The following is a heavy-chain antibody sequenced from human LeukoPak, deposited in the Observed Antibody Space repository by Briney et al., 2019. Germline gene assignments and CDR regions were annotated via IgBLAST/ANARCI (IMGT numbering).Heavy chain of an antibody. Sequence: SETLSLTCAVYGGSFSGYYWSWIRQPPGKGLEWIGEINHSGSTNYNPSLKSRVTISVDTSKNRFSLKLSSVTAADTAVYYCARGRSSSSFQHWGQGTLVTVSS. D-gene: IGHD6-6*01. CDR3: ARGRSSSSFQH. CDR1: GGSFSGYY. J-gene: IGHJ1*01. V-gene: IGHV4-34*01. CDR2: INHSGST.